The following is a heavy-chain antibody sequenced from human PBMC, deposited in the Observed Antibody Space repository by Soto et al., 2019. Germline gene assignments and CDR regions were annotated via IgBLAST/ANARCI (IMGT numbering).Heavy chain of an antibody. CDR3: ARDSVIVRATTHYCYGMEV. D-gene: IGHD1-26*01. Sequence: EVQLVESGGGLVKPGGSLRLSCAASGFTFSSYSMNWVRQAPGKGLEWVASISSSSSYIYYADSVKGRFTISRDNAKNSLYLQRNSLRAADTAVCYSARDSVIVRATTHYCYGMEVWGHGTTVPVSS. CDR2: ISSSSSYI. V-gene: IGHV3-21*01. J-gene: IGHJ6*02. CDR1: GFTFSSYS.